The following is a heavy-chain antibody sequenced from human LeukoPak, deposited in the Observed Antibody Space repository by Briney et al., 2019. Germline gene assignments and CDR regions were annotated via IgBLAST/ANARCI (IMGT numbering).Heavy chain of an antibody. CDR3: ARDVSSGDYDY. V-gene: IGHV3-7*03. CDR1: GFTFSSSS. J-gene: IGHJ4*02. Sequence: AGGSLRLSCAASGFTFSSSSMNWVRQAPGKGLEWVANIKQDGSEKYYVDSVKGRFTISRDNAKNSLYLQMNSLRAEDTAVYYCARDVSSGDYDYWGQGTLVTVSS. CDR2: IKQDGSEK. D-gene: IGHD2-15*01.